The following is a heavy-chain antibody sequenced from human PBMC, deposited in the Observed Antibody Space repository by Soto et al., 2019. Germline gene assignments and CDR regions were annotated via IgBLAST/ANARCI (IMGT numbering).Heavy chain of an antibody. V-gene: IGHV3-11*01. CDR1: GFTFSYYD. D-gene: IGHD6-13*01. CDR3: ARYVAALAY. J-gene: IGHJ4*02. CDR2: MSDSGSTT. Sequence: GGSLRLSCAASGFTFSYYDMSWVRQAPGKGLEWLSYMSDSGSTTSYADSVKGRFTLSRENAKNSLYLQMNNLSVEDSGMSYCARYVAALAYWGRGTLVTVS.